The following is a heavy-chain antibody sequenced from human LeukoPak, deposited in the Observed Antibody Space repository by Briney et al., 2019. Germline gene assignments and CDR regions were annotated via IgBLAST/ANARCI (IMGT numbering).Heavy chain of an antibody. D-gene: IGHD2-15*01. CDR2: IYSGGST. CDR3: ARVPLYCSGGSCHFDY. J-gene: IGHJ4*02. CDR1: GFTVSTNY. V-gene: IGHV3-66*01. Sequence: GGSLRLSCAASGFTVSTNYMSWVRQTPGKGLEWVSVIYSGGSTYYADSVKGRFTISRDNAKNSLYLQMNSLRAEDTAVYYCARVPLYCSGGSCHFDYWGQGTLVTVSS.